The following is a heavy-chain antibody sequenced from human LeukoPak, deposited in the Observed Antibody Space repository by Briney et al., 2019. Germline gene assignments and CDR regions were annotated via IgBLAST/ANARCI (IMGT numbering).Heavy chain of an antibody. CDR1: GFTFSSYW. J-gene: IGHJ4*02. CDR2: INSDGSTT. D-gene: IGHD3-10*01. V-gene: IGHV3-74*01. CDR3: AKDGGYGSGSYYPDY. Sequence: PGGSLRLSCAASGFTFSSYWMHWVRQAPGKGLVCVSRINSDGSTTSYADSVKGRFTISRDNAKNTLYLQMNSLRAEDTAVYYCAKDGGYGSGSYYPDYWGQGTLVTVSS.